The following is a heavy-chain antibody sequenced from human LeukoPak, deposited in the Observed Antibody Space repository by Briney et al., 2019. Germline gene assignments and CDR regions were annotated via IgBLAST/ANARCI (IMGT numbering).Heavy chain of an antibody. Sequence: PGGSLRLSCAASGFTFSYYGMHWVRQAPGKGLEWVAFIRFDGHEKYYADSVKGRFTISKDTSRNSLYLQMNSLRAEDTAVYYCARERATSLDIWGQGTMVTVSS. CDR1: GFTFSYYG. CDR3: ARERATSLDI. J-gene: IGHJ3*02. V-gene: IGHV3-30*02. CDR2: IRFDGHEK. D-gene: IGHD2-2*01.